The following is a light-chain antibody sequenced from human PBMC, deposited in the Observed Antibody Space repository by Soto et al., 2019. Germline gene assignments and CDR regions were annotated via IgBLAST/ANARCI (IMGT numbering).Light chain of an antibody. Sequence: EIVMTQSPATLSVSPGERATLSCRASQSLSSNLAWYQQKPGQAPRLLIYGASTRATGIPARFSGSGSGTEFTLTISSLQSEDFAVYYCQQYNNWPPERTFGQGTKVEIK. CDR3: QQYNNWPPERT. V-gene: IGKV3-15*01. J-gene: IGKJ1*01. CDR2: GAS. CDR1: QSLSSN.